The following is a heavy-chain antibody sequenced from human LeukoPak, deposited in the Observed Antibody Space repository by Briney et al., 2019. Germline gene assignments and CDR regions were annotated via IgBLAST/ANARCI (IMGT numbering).Heavy chain of an antibody. V-gene: IGHV5-51*01. CDR2: IHGGDSDT. Sequence: GESLKISCKGSGYPFIAYWIGWVRQMPGKGLEWVGIIHGGDSDTRYSRSFEGQVTISADKSISTAYLQWSSLKASDTAMYYCTRYVAADPSDYWGQGTLVTVSS. J-gene: IGHJ4*02. CDR3: TRYVAADPSDY. D-gene: IGHD6-19*01. CDR1: GYPFIAYW.